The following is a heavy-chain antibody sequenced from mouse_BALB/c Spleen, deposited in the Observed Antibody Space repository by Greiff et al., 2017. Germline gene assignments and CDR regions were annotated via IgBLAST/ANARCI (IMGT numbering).Heavy chain of an antibody. CDR2: IYPSDSYT. CDR1: GYTFTSYW. J-gene: IGHJ3*01. V-gene: IGHV1-69*02. Sequence: QVQLQQPGAELVRPGASVKLSCKASGYTFTSYWINWVNQRPGQGLEWIGNIYPSDSYTNYNQKFKDKATLTVDKSSSTAYMQLSSPTSEDSAVYYCTRSQRGGSFAYWGQGTLVTVSA. CDR3: TRSQRGGSFAY.